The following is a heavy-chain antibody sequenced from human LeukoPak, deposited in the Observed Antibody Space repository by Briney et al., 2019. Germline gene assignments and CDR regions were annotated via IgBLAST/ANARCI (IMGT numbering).Heavy chain of an antibody. V-gene: IGHV1-46*01. Sequence: GASVKVSCKTSGSSFTSYYIHRVRQAPGQGLEWMGVINPTGGSTSYTQKFQGRVTMTRDTSTSTVYMELSSLTSEDTAVYYCARDLMRYYDSSSYSGIQHWGQGTLVTVSS. CDR3: ARDLMRYYDSSSYSGIQH. J-gene: IGHJ1*01. CDR1: GSSFTSYY. CDR2: INPTGGST. D-gene: IGHD3-22*01.